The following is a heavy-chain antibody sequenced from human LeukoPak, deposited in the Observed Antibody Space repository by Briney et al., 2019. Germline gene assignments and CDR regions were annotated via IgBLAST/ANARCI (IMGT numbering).Heavy chain of an antibody. D-gene: IGHD3-22*01. Sequence: PGGSLRLSCAASGFTFSSYWKSWVRQAPGKGLEWVANIKQDGSEKYYVDSVKGRFTISRDNAKNSLYLQMNSLRAEDTAVYYCAREYDSSGYYYANWGQGTLVTVSS. CDR1: GFTFSSYW. CDR2: IKQDGSEK. J-gene: IGHJ4*02. V-gene: IGHV3-7*01. CDR3: AREYDSSGYYYAN.